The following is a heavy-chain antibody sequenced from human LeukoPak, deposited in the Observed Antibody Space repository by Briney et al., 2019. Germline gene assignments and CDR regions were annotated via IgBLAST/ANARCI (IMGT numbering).Heavy chain of an antibody. CDR3: ARSTAIDY. J-gene: IGHJ4*02. V-gene: IGHV4-38-2*02. CDR2: IYHSGST. CDR1: GYSISSGYY. D-gene: IGHD2-2*01. Sequence: PSETLSLTCTVSGYSISSGYYWGWIRQPPGKGLEWIGSIYHSGSTYYNPSLKSRVTISVDTSKNQFSLKLSSVTAADTAVYYCARSTAIDYWGQGTLVTVSS.